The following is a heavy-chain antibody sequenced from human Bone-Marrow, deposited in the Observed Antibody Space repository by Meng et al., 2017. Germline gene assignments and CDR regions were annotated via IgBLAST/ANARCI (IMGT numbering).Heavy chain of an antibody. Sequence: LSLTCAASGFTFSSYAMHWVRQAPGKGLEWVAVISYDGSNKYYADSVKGRFTISRDNSKNTLYLQMNSLRAEDTAVYYCARCEVAVAGGYYYYYGMDVWGQGTTVTVSS. V-gene: IGHV3-30*04. CDR3: ARCEVAVAGGYYYYYGMDV. J-gene: IGHJ6*02. CDR1: GFTFSSYA. D-gene: IGHD6-19*01. CDR2: ISYDGSNK.